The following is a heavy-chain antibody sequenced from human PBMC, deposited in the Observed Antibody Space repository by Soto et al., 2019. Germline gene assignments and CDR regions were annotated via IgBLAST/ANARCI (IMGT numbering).Heavy chain of an antibody. CDR3: ARGEASDYYDSSGYYDY. Sequence: QVQLQESGPGLVKPSQTLSLTCTVSGGSISSGGYYWSWIRQHPGKGLEWIGYIYYSGSTYYNPSLRSRVTMSVDTSKTQFSLKLSYVTAADTAVYYCARGEASDYYDSSGYYDYWGQGTLVTVSS. V-gene: IGHV4-31*03. D-gene: IGHD3-22*01. CDR1: GGSISSGGYY. J-gene: IGHJ4*02. CDR2: IYYSGST.